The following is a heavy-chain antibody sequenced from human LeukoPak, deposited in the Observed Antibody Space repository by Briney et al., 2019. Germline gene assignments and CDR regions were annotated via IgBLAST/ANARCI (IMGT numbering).Heavy chain of an antibody. Sequence: SETLSLTCSVSGGTISSIGYFCDWFRQSPGKGLEWIGTIYDSDNKYYNPSIKRRVTISVDTSKTHLSLRLSSVTAADTAVYYCARRVDTTRGYYYFYMDVWGKGTMVTVSS. D-gene: IGHD5-18*01. J-gene: IGHJ6*03. CDR3: ARRVDTTRGYYYFYMDV. CDR2: IYDSDNK. V-gene: IGHV4-39*02. CDR1: GGTISSIGYF.